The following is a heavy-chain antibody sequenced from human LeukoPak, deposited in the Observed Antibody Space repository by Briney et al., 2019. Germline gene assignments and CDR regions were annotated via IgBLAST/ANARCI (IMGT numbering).Heavy chain of an antibody. CDR1: GYTFTDYY. J-gene: IGHJ4*02. D-gene: IGHD3-9*01. V-gene: IGHV1-2*02. CDR3: ARDYDILTGLRY. Sequence: SVKVSCKASGYTFTDYYMHWVRQAPGQGLEWMGWINPNSGGTNYAQKFQGRVTMTRDTSISTAYMELSSLTSDDTAVFYCARDYDILTGLRYWGQGTLVTVSS. CDR2: INPNSGGT.